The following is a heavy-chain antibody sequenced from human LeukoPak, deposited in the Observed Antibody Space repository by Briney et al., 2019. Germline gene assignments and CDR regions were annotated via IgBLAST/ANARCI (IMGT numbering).Heavy chain of an antibody. CDR2: INPSGGST. D-gene: IGHD6-13*01. V-gene: IGHV1-46*01. J-gene: IGHJ4*02. CDR3: ARGPIDELYSSSWSVDFDY. Sequence: ASVKVSCKASGYTFTSYYMHWLRQAPGQGLEWMGIINPSGGSTSYAQKFQGRVTMTRDTSTSTVYMELSSLRSEDTAVYYCARGPIDELYSSSWSVDFDYWGQGTLVTVSS. CDR1: GYTFTSYY.